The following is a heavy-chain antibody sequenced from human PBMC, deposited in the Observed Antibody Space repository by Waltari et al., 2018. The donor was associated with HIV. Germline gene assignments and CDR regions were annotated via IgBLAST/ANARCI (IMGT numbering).Heavy chain of an antibody. CDR1: GYTLTELS. D-gene: IGHD1-26*01. CDR2: FDPEDDET. CDR3: ATGGGTTSIQLYDLDV. V-gene: IGHV1-24*01. J-gene: IGHJ6*02. Sequence: QVQLIQSGAEVKKPGASVKVSCKVFGYTLTELSMHWVRQAPGKGLEWMGGFDPEDDETIYAQKFQGRVTMTEDTSTDSAYMELSSLTSEDTAVYYCATGGGTTSIQLYDLDVWGQETTVTVSS.